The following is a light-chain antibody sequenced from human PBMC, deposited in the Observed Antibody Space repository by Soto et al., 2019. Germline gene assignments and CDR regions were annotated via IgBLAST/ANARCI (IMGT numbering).Light chain of an antibody. CDR3: QQRSSCPIT. V-gene: IGKV3-11*01. Sequence: EIVLTQSPSTLSLSPGERSTLSSRASQIVTSCLAWYQQRPGKAPRLLINKASRRATGIPERFSGSGSGTDFTLTISSLEPEDFAVYYCQQRSSCPITFGQGTRLEIK. CDR1: QIVTSC. J-gene: IGKJ5*01. CDR2: KAS.